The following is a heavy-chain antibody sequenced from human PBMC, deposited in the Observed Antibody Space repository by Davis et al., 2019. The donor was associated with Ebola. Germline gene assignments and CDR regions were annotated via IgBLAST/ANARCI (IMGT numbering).Heavy chain of an antibody. CDR3: ARSGLSFGVVKYHYGMDV. V-gene: IGHV3-21*04. Sequence: GESLKISCAASGSTFSSYRMNWLRQAPGKGLEWVSSISSSSGYIYYADSAKGRFTISRDNTKNSLYLQMNSLRAEDTAVYYCARSGLSFGVVKYHYGMDVWGKGTTVTVSS. J-gene: IGHJ6*04. CDR2: ISSSSGYI. D-gene: IGHD3-3*01. CDR1: GSTFSSYR.